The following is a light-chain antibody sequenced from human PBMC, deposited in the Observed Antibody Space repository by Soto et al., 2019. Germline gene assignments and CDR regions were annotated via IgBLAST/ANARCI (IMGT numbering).Light chain of an antibody. CDR1: QSVSSY. Sequence: EILLTQSPATLTLSTEEIATLACRASQSVSSYLAWYQQKPGQAPRLLIYDASNRATGIPARFSGSGSGTDFTLTISSLEPEDFAVYYCQQRSNWPPITFGQGTLLEVK. J-gene: IGKJ5*01. V-gene: IGKV3-11*01. CDR2: DAS. CDR3: QQRSNWPPIT.